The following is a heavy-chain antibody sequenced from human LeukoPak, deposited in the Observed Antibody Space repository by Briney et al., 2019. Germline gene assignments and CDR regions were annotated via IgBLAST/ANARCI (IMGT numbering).Heavy chain of an antibody. J-gene: IGHJ4*02. D-gene: IGHD4-23*01. CDR1: GFTFSSYW. Sequence: GGSLRLSCAASGFTFSSYWMSWVRQAPGKGLEWVANIKQDGSEKYYVDSVKGRFTISRDNAKKSLYLQMNSLRAEDTAVYYCARVTVVTPRGGASFDYWGQGTLVTVSS. CDR3: ARVTVVTPRGGASFDY. CDR2: IKQDGSEK. V-gene: IGHV3-7*01.